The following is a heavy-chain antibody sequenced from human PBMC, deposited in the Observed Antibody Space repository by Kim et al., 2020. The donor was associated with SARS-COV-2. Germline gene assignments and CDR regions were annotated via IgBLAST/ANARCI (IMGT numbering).Heavy chain of an antibody. CDR1: GGSISSSSYY. CDR3: ARVTIREYVDY. CDR2: IYYSGST. D-gene: IGHD4-17*01. J-gene: IGHJ4*02. Sequence: SETLSLTCTVSGGSISSSSYYWGWIRQPPGKGLEWIGSIYYSGSTYYNPSLKSRVTISVDTSKNQFSLKLSSVTAADTAVYYCARVTIREYVDYWGQGTLVTVSS. V-gene: IGHV4-39*01.